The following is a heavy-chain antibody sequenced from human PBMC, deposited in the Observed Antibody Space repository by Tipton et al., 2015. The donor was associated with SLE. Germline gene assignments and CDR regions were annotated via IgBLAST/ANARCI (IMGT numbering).Heavy chain of an antibody. D-gene: IGHD6-13*01. CDR3: APAGYSDTFDY. V-gene: IGHV3-7*01. CDR2: IKQDGRGK. J-gene: IGHJ4*02. CDR1: GFTFSSYW. Sequence: SLRLSCAASGFTFSSYWMSWVRQAPGKGLEWVANIKQDGRGKYYGDSVKGRFTISRANAKNSLYWQMNSLRAEDTAVYYCAPAGYSDTFDYWGQGTLVTVSS.